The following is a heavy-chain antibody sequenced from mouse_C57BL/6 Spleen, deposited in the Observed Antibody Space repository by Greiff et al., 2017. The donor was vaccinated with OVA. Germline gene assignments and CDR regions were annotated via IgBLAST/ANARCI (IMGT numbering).Heavy chain of an antibody. Sequence: DVKLVESGGGLVKPGGSLKLSCAASGFTFSSYAMSWVRQTPEKRLEWVATISDGGSYTYYPDNVKGRFTISRDNAKNNLYLQMSHLKSEDTAMYYCARCYGSSYWNYFDDWGQGTTLTVSS. CDR2: ISDGGSYT. J-gene: IGHJ2*01. V-gene: IGHV5-4*03. CDR1: GFTFSSYA. D-gene: IGHD1-1*01. CDR3: ARCYGSSYWNYFDD.